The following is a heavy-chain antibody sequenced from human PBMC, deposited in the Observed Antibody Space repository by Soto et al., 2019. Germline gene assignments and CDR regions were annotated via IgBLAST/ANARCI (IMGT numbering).Heavy chain of an antibody. Sequence: QVQLVQSGAEVKKPGASVKVSCKASGYTFTSYDINWVRQATGQGLEWMGWMNPNSGNTGYAQKFQGRVTMTRNTSISTAYMQLSSLRSEDTAVYYCARGLYDSLTGSENAFDIWGQGTMVTVSS. CDR3: ARGLYDSLTGSENAFDI. CDR2: MNPNSGNT. CDR1: GYTFTSYD. J-gene: IGHJ3*02. V-gene: IGHV1-8*01. D-gene: IGHD3-9*01.